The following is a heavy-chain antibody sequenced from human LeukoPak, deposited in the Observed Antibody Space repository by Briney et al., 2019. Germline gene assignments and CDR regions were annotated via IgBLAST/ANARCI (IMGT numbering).Heavy chain of an antibody. CDR2: IWYDGSNK. CDR1: GFTFSSYG. D-gene: IGHD3-3*01. Sequence: GGSLRLSCAASGFTFSSYGMHWVRQAPGKGLEWVAVIWYDGSNKYYADSVKGRFTISRDNAKNSLYLQMNSLRAEDTAVYYCARDGDFWSGYFASDYWGQGTLVTVSS. J-gene: IGHJ4*02. CDR3: ARDGDFWSGYFASDY. V-gene: IGHV3-33*01.